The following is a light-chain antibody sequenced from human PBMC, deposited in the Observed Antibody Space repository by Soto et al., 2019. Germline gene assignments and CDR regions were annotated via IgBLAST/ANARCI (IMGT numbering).Light chain of an antibody. CDR1: QSISSY. Sequence: DIQMTQSPSSLSASVGDRVTITCRASQSISSYLNWYEQKGGKAPKLLIYAASSLQSGVPSRFSGSGSSTDFNLTISSLQPEDFATDYCQQSYSTPLTFGGGTKVQLK. J-gene: IGKJ4*01. CDR2: AAS. V-gene: IGKV1-39*01. CDR3: QQSYSTPLT.